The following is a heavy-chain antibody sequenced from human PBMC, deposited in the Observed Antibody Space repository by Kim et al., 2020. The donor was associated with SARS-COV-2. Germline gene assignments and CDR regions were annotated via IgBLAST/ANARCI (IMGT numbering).Heavy chain of an antibody. D-gene: IGHD5-18*01. CDR3: ATDPGQIRGYSYGFDY. V-gene: IGHV3-33*03. J-gene: IGHJ4*02. Sequence: SVKGRFTISRDNAKDTVYLQMISLRAEDTAVYFCATDPGQIRGYSYGFDYWGQGTLVTVSS.